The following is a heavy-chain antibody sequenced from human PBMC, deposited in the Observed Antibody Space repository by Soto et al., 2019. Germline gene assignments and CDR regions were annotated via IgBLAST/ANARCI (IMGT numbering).Heavy chain of an antibody. CDR2: MNTNSGNT. D-gene: IGHD4-17*01. CDR3: ARTLYGHNVAY. V-gene: IGHV1-8*01. J-gene: IGHJ4*02. Sequence: QVQLVQSGAEVKKPGASVKVSCKAPGYTFTSYDINWVRQATGQGLEWLGWMNTNSGNTGYAQKFQGTVTMTRNTSISTAYMEHSSLRAEDTAVYYCARTLYGHNVAYWGQGTLVTVSS. CDR1: GYTFTSYD.